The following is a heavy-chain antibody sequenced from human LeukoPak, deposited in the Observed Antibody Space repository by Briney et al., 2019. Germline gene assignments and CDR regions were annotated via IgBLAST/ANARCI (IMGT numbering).Heavy chain of an antibody. D-gene: IGHD6-19*01. J-gene: IGHJ4*02. CDR3: ASGPYSSGWYPMGY. V-gene: IGHV3-30-3*01. Sequence: GRSLRLSCAASGFTFSSYAMHWVRQDPGKGLEWVAVISYDGSNKYYADSVKGRFTISRDNSKNTLYLQMNSLRAEDTAVYYCASGPYSSGWYPMGYWGQGTLVTVSS. CDR2: ISYDGSNK. CDR1: GFTFSSYA.